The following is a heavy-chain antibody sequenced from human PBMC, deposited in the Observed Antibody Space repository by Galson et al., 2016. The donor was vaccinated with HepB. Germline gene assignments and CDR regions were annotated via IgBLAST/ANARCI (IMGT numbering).Heavy chain of an antibody. J-gene: IGHJ6*02. CDR2: INPNSGGG. Sequence: SVKVSCKASGYSFTDFFIHWLRQAPGQGLEWVAWINPNSGGGKSAQKFQGRLMMTRDPSMTTAYMELTRLTSDDTAVYYCAKSAKRTVRFLEKLSFGLDVWGQGTTITVSS. V-gene: IGHV1-2*02. CDR3: AKSAKRTVRFLEKLSFGLDV. CDR1: GYSFTDFF. D-gene: IGHD3-3*01.